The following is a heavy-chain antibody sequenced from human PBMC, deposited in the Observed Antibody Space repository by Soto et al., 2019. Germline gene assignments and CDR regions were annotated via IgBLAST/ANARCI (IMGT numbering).Heavy chain of an antibody. D-gene: IGHD1-7*01. CDR1: GFTFRSYG. CDR2: ISQSAGGNT. CDR3: AGWNYDY. Sequence: PGGSLRPSCAASGFTFRSYGMMWVRQAAWEGLEWVSAISQSAGGNTYYADYVKGRFTISRHDSKNTLYLQMDSLRPEDTAQYYCAGWNYDYWGKVTQVTSPQ. J-gene: IGHJ4*02. V-gene: IGHV3-23*01.